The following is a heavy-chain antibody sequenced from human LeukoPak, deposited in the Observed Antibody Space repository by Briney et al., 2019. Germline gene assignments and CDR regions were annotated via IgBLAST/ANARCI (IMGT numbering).Heavy chain of an antibody. J-gene: IGHJ4*02. V-gene: IGHV4-39*01. CDR1: VGSISSTLHY. D-gene: IGHD3-9*01. Sequence: PSETLSLTCTVSVGSISSTLHYWGWLRQPPGKELEWIGTTYFNGNTYYNPSLQSRVNISIDASRNQFYLSLGSVTATDTAFYYCARHLGRDIFDYWGQGMLVAVSS. CDR3: ARHLGRDIFDY. CDR2: TYFNGNT.